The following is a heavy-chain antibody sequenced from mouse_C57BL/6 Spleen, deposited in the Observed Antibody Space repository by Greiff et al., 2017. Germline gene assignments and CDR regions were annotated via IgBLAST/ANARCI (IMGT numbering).Heavy chain of an antibody. Sequence: EVKLMESGGGLVKPGGSLKLSCAASGFTFSDYGMHWVRQAPEKGLEWVAYISSGSSTIYYADTVKGRFTISRDNAKNTLFLQMTSLRSEDTAMYYCARLAELPYAMDYWGQGTSVTVSS. D-gene: IGHD1-1*01. CDR2: ISSGSSTI. V-gene: IGHV5-17*01. CDR1: GFTFSDYG. CDR3: ARLAELPYAMDY. J-gene: IGHJ4*01.